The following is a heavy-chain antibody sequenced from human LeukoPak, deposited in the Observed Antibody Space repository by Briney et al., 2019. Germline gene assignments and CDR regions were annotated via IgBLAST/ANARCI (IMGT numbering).Heavy chain of an antibody. CDR2: IKQDGGER. CDR1: GFTFSNYW. D-gene: IGHD3-16*01. CDR3: ARSRAAVVMGELIPSFYYGMDV. Sequence: GGSLRLSCAASGFTFSNYWMNWVRQVPGKGLEWVATIKQDGGERYYVDSVEGRFTISRDNGKTSVYLQMNSLRADDTAVYYCARSRAAVVMGELIPSFYYGMDVWGQGTTVTVSS. V-gene: IGHV3-7*03. J-gene: IGHJ6*02.